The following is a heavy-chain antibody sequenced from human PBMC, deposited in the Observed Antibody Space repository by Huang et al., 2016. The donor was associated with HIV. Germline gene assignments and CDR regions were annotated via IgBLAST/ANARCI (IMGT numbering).Heavy chain of an antibody. D-gene: IGHD2-15*01. V-gene: IGHV1-24*01. CDR3: ATSTPDVGAGVLRSAFDI. Sequence: QVQLVESGAELKKPGASVRVSCKVSGYTVSELSLHWVRQAPEKGLEWMGGVDPEEGETIYAKRLQGRVTMTEDTSKDTAYMELSSLRPEDTAVYYCATSTPDVGAGVLRSAFDIWGQGTMVTVSS. J-gene: IGHJ3*02. CDR1: GYTVSELS. CDR2: VDPEEGET.